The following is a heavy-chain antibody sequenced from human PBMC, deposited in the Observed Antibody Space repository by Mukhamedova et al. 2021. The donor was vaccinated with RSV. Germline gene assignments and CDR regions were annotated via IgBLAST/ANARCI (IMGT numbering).Heavy chain of an antibody. CDR3: ARGSVAGKDYYYMDV. D-gene: IGHD4-23*01. V-gene: IGHV1-18*01. Sequence: GNTNYAQKVQGRITMTTDTSTRTVYMELRSLRSDDTAVYYCARGSVAGKDYYYMDVWGKGRTVTVSS. CDR2: GNT. J-gene: IGHJ6*03.